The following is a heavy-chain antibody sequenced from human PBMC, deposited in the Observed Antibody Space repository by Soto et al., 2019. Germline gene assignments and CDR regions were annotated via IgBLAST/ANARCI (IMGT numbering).Heavy chain of an antibody. D-gene: IGHD1-7*01. J-gene: IGHJ4*02. CDR2: IYPGDSDT. Sequence: GESLQISCKGSGYSFTSYWIGCVRQMPGKGLEWMGIIYPGDSDTRYSPSFQGQVTISAEKSISTAYLQWSSLKASDTAMYYCARNGITGITSPEYWGEGTLVTVSS. V-gene: IGHV5-51*01. CDR1: GYSFTSYW. CDR3: ARNGITGITSPEY.